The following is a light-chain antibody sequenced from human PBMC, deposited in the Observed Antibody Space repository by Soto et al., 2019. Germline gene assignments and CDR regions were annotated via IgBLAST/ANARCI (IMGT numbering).Light chain of an antibody. CDR2: VNSDGSH. V-gene: IGLV4-69*02. J-gene: IGLJ1*01. CDR1: SGHNIYA. CDR3: QAWASGIGV. Sequence: QPVLTQSPSASASLGASGKLTCTLSSGHNIYAIVWHQQQPEKGPRYLVKVNSDGSHTKEDGIPDRFSGSSSGPERYLTIPSLQSEDEADYYGQAWASGIGVFGTGTALTVL.